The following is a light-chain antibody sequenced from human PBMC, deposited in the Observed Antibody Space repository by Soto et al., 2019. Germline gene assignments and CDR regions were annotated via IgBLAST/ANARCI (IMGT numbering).Light chain of an antibody. V-gene: IGLV3-21*02. J-gene: IGLJ3*02. CDR1: NIRTKS. CDR3: QVWDSSSYHWV. Sequence: SYDLTQPPSVSVAPGQTARITCGGNNIRTKSVHWYQQKPGQAPVLVVSDDTDRPSGIPERLSGSKSGNTAILTISRVEAADEADYYCQVWDSSSYHWVFGGGTKLTVL. CDR2: DDT.